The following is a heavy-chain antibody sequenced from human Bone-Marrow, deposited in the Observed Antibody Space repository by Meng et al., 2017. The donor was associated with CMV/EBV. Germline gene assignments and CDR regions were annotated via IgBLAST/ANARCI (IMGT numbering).Heavy chain of an antibody. CDR3: ARDLTGPYCGGDCYSDWFDP. D-gene: IGHD2-21*01. V-gene: IGHV1-2*02. Sequence: ASVKVSCKASGYTFTGYHIHWVRQAPGQGLQWMGLINPNSGGTNYAQKFQGRVTMTRDTSISTAYMELSRLRSDDTAVYYCARDLTGPYCGGDCYSDWFDPWGQGTLVTVSS. CDR1: GYTFTGYH. J-gene: IGHJ5*02. CDR2: INPNSGGT.